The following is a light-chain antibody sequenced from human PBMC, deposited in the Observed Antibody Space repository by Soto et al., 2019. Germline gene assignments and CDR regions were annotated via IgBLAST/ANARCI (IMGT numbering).Light chain of an antibody. CDR1: QSVLSTSNNKNY. CDR3: QQYYSAPLT. V-gene: IGKV4-1*01. CDR2: WAS. J-gene: IGKJ4*01. Sequence: DIVMTQSPDSLAVSLGERATINCKSSQSVLSTSNNKNYLAWHQQKPGQPPKLLMYWASSRESGVPDRFSGSGSGTDSTLTISSLQAEDVAVYYCQQYYSAPLTFGGGTKVEIK.